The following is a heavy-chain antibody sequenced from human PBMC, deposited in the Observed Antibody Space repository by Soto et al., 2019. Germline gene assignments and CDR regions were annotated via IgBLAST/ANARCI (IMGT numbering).Heavy chain of an antibody. CDR2: ISSKGVGT. Sequence: GGSLRLSCAASGFTLSGYAMDWVRQAPGKGLEYVSGISSKGVGTYYANSVQGRFTISRDYSKNTVYLQMGSLRPEDMAVYYCARRARPDFYYMDVWGKGTTVTVSS. CDR1: GFTLSGYA. CDR3: ARRARPDFYYMDV. J-gene: IGHJ6*03. V-gene: IGHV3-64*01. D-gene: IGHD6-6*01.